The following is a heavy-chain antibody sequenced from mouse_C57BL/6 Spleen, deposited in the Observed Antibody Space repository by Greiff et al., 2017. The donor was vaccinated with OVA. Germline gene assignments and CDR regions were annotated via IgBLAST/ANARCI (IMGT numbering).Heavy chain of an antibody. V-gene: IGHV5-6*02. J-gene: IGHJ4*01. CDR2: ISSGGSYT. Sequence: EVMLVESGGDLVKPGGSLKLSCAASGFTFSSYGMSWVRQTPAKRLEWVATISSGGSYTYYPDSVKGRFTISRDNAKNTLYLQMSSLKSEDTAMYYCARGAGTYAMDYWGQGTSVTVSS. D-gene: IGHD4-1*01. CDR1: GFTFSSYG. CDR3: ARGAGTYAMDY.